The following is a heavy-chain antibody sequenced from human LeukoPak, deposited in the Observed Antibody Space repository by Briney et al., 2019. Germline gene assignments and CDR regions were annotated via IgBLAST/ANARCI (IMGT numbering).Heavy chain of an antibody. CDR1: GFTFSSYA. V-gene: IGHV3-30-3*01. CDR2: ISYDGSNK. CDR3: VVTMVRGVIIPRPAY. D-gene: IGHD3-10*01. J-gene: IGHJ4*02. Sequence: PGGSLRLSCAASGFTFSSYAMSWVRQAPGKGLEWVAVISYDGSNKYYADSVKGRFTISRDNSNNTLYLQMNSLRAEDTAVYYCVVTMVRGVIIPRPAYWGQGTLVTVSS.